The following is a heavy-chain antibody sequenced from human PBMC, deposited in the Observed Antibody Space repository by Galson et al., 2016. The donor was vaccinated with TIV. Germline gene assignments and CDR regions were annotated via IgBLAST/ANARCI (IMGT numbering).Heavy chain of an antibody. J-gene: IGHJ4*02. Sequence: WIRQPPGKGLEWIGYIYHTGNTIYNPSLKSRVAISLDTSKNQFSLKLSSVTAADTALYYCAREGSADYDWGRAHSDYWGQGTLVTVSS. V-gene: IGHV4-59*12. D-gene: IGHD3-16*01. CDR3: AREGSADYDWGRAHSDY. CDR2: IYHTGNT.